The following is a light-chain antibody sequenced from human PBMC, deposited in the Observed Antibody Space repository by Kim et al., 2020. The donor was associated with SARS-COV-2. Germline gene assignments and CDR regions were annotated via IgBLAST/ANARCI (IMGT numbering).Light chain of an antibody. J-gene: IGKJ2*01. CDR1: QSVLYSSNNKNY. CDR2: WAS. Sequence: DIVMTQSPDSLAVSLGERATINCKSSQSVLYSSNNKNYLAWYQQKPGQPPKLLIYWASTRESGVPDRFSGSGSGTDFTLTISSLQAEDVAVYYCPQYYSTPVYTFGQGTKLEIK. CDR3: PQYYSTPVYT. V-gene: IGKV4-1*01.